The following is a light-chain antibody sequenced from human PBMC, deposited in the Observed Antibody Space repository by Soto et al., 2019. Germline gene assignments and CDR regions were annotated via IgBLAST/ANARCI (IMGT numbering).Light chain of an antibody. CDR2: GAS. V-gene: IGKV3-20*01. Sequence: IEMRQSQVTLSLSPVDRATXSCRXIQSVSSSYLAWYQQRPGQASKLLIYGASSRASGIPDRFSGRGSGTDFTLTISRLEPEDFAVYYCQQYGSAPPWTFIQFTKVDMK. J-gene: IGKJ1*01. CDR3: QQYGSAPPWT. CDR1: QSVSSSY.